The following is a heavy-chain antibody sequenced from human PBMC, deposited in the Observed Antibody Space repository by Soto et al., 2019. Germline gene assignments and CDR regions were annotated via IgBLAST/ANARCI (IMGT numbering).Heavy chain of an antibody. CDR1: GGSISDFY. V-gene: IGHV4-59*01. CDR2: IYYSGST. D-gene: IGHD6-6*01. Sequence: ETLSLTCTVSGGSISDFYWSWIRQPPGKGLEWIGYIYYSGSTNYNPSLKSRVTISVDTSKNQFSLNLRSMSPADTAVYYCARVGGLAARTFDYWGPGTLVTVSS. J-gene: IGHJ4*02. CDR3: ARVGGLAARTFDY.